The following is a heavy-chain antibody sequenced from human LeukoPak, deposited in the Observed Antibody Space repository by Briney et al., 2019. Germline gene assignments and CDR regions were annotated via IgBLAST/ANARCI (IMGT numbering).Heavy chain of an antibody. D-gene: IGHD2/OR15-2a*01. Sequence: GGSLRLSCAASGFTSSSYDIHWVRQAPGKGLEWVALIWYDGSNKYYTDSVKGRLTISRDNSKNTLYLQMNSLRAEDTAIYYCAREGPRGNSQFDYWGQGTLVTVSS. J-gene: IGHJ4*02. V-gene: IGHV3-33*08. CDR2: IWYDGSNK. CDR1: GFTSSSYD. CDR3: AREGPRGNSQFDY.